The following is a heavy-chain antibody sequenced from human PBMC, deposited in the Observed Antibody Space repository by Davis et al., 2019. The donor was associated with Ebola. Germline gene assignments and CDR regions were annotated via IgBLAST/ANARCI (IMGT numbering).Heavy chain of an antibody. CDR3: ARREFLERLGNWFDT. J-gene: IGHJ5*02. CDR2: ISKSGTTI. D-gene: IGHD3-3*01. Sequence: GESLKISCAASGFTFSDYYMTCIRQAPGKGLEWVSYISKSGTTIYYADSVKGRFTISRDNAKNSLYLQMNSLRVEDTAVYYCARREFLERLGNWFDTWGQGTLVTVSS. CDR1: GFTFSDYY. V-gene: IGHV3-11*01.